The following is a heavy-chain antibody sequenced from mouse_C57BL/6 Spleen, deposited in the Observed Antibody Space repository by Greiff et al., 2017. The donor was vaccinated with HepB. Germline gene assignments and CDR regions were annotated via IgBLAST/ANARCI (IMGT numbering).Heavy chain of an antibody. Sequence: VQLQQSGPELVKPGASVKMSCKASGYTFTDYNMHWVKQSHGKSLEWIGYINPNNGGTSYNQKFKGKATLTVNKSSSTAYMELSSLTSEDSAVYYCERKKVHYYEGYFDYWGQGTTLTVSS. CDR2: INPNNGGT. V-gene: IGHV1-22*01. D-gene: IGHD2-4*01. CDR3: ERKKVHYYEGYFDY. J-gene: IGHJ2*01. CDR1: GYTFTDYN.